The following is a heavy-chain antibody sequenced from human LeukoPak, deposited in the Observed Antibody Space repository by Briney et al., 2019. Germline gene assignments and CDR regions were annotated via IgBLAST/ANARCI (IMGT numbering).Heavy chain of an antibody. J-gene: IGHJ4*02. CDR3: AGGSGWYSPDY. V-gene: IGHV3-73*01. CDR1: GXTFSDSA. D-gene: IGHD6-19*01. Sequence: GGSLRLSCAASGXTFSDSAMHWVRQASGKGLEWVGRIIGTKANNYATAYAASVKGRFTISRDDSKNTAYLQMNSLKTEDTAVYYCAGGSGWYSPDYWGQGTLVTVSS. CDR2: IIGTKANNYAT.